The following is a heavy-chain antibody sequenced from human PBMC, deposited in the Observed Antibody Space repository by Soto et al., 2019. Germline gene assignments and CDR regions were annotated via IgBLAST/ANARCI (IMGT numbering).Heavy chain of an antibody. CDR3: ASSVWSCYPSCDYYYYMDF. Sequence: ASLKGSRKASGSTFTRYAMHWVRQAPGQRLVWMGWINGGNGNTQYSQKFQGRVTITRDTSASTAYMELSSLRSEDTAVYSCASSVWSCYPSCDYYYYMDFWAKGSTVTVSS. CDR1: GSTFTRYA. V-gene: IGHV1-3*01. D-gene: IGHD3-3*01. CDR2: INGGNGNT. J-gene: IGHJ6*03.